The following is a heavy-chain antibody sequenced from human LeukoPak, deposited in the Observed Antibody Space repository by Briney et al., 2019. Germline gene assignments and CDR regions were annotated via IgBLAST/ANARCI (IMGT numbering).Heavy chain of an antibody. CDR1: GYTFTIYY. J-gene: IGHJ4*02. CDR3: ARDGGPSGYCTGGSCYSYYFDY. V-gene: IGHV1-46*01. CDR2: INPSGGST. D-gene: IGHD2-15*01. Sequence: ASVKVSCTASGYTFTIYYMHWVRQAPGQGLEWMGIINPSGGSTSYAQKFQGRVTMTRDTSTSTVYMELSSLRSEDTAVYYCARDGGPSGYCTGGSCYSYYFDYWGQGTLVTVSS.